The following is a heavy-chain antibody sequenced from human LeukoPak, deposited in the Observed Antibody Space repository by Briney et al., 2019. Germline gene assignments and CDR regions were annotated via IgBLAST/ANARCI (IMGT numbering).Heavy chain of an antibody. J-gene: IGHJ4*02. CDR1: GGTFISYA. Sequence: SVKVSCKASGGTFISYAISWVRQAPGQGLEWMGRIIPIFGTANYAQKVQGRVTITTDESTSTAYMELSSLRSEDTAVYYCARDTAMAYYFDYWGQGTLVTVSS. D-gene: IGHD5-18*01. V-gene: IGHV1-69*05. CDR2: IIPIFGTA. CDR3: ARDTAMAYYFDY.